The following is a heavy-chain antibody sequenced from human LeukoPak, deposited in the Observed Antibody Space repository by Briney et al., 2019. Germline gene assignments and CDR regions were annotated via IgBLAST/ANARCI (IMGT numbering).Heavy chain of an antibody. V-gene: IGHV4-38-2*02. CDR1: GYSISSGYY. D-gene: IGHD1-1*01. J-gene: IGHJ6*03. CDR2: IYHSGST. CDR3: ARVSWFPGTSYYYIDV. Sequence: SETLSLTCTVSGYSISSGYYWGWIRQPPGKGLEWIGSIYHSGSTYYNPSLKSRVTISVDTSKSQFSLKLSSVTAADTAVYYCARVSWFPGTSYYYIDVWGKGTTVTVSS.